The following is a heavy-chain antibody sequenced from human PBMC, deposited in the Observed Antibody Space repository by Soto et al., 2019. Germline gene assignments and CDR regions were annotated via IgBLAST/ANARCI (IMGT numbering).Heavy chain of an antibody. CDR1: SDSMNSGGYY. CDR2: IYSNGDT. J-gene: IGHJ6*02. D-gene: IGHD6-6*01. CDR3: ARRGGNSSGYYYYAMDV. Sequence: PSETLSLTCPVSSDSMNSGGYYWSWIRQHPGKGLEWIGYIYSNGDTYYNPSLKSRVTISVDTSKNQFSLNLTSVTAADTAVYYCARRGGNSSGYYYYAMDVWGQGTTVTVSS. V-gene: IGHV4-31*03.